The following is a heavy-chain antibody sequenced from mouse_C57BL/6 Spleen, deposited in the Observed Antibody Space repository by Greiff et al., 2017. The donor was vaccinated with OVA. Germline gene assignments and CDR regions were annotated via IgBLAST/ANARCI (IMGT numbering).Heavy chain of an antibody. D-gene: IGHD1-1*01. CDR3: ARETTVVGYFDY. Sequence: VKLMESGAELVKPGASVKISCKASGYAFSSYWMNWVKQRPGKGLEWIGQIYPGDGDTNYNGKFKGKATLTADKSSSTAYMQLSSLTSEDSAVYFCARETTVVGYFDYWGQGTTLTVSS. CDR2: IYPGDGDT. V-gene: IGHV1-80*01. J-gene: IGHJ2*01. CDR1: GYAFSSYW.